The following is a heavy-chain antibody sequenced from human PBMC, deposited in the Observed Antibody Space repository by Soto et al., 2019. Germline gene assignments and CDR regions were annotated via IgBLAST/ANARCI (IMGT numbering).Heavy chain of an antibody. CDR3: ARDARSSFDWFDP. CDR1: GGTFSSYT. CDR2: IIPIRGIA. Sequence: QVQLVQSGAEVKKPGSSVKVSCKASGGTFSSYTISWVRQAPGQGVECMGRIIPIRGIANYAQKFQGRVTIAADKSTSTAYMELSSLRSEDTAVYYCARDARSSFDWFDPWGQGTLVTVSS. J-gene: IGHJ5*02. V-gene: IGHV1-69*08.